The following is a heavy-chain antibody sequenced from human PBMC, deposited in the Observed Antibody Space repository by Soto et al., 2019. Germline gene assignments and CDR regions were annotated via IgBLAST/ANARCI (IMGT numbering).Heavy chain of an antibody. CDR1: GFTFSSYG. CDR3: AKLSGPAPIANYYGMDV. CDR2: ISYDGSNK. J-gene: IGHJ6*02. Sequence: GGSLRLSCAASGFTFSSYGMHWVRQAPGKGLEWVAVISYDGSNKYYADSVKGRFTISRDNSKNTLYLQMNSLRAEDTAVYYCAKLSGPAPIANYYGMDVWGQGTTVTVSS. D-gene: IGHD2-2*01. V-gene: IGHV3-30*18.